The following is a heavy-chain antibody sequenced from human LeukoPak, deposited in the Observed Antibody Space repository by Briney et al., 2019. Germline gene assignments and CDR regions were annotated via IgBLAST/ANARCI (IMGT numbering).Heavy chain of an antibody. V-gene: IGHV4-30-2*01. CDR3: ARDPASFLSGYRQSL. Sequence: PSETLSLTCTVSGGSVSSGGFHWNWIRQPPGKGLQWIVYIYHIGTTDYHPSLKSRVTISLDQSKNQVSLSLSSATAADTAVYYCARDPASFLSGYRQSLWGQGTMVTVSS. J-gene: IGHJ3*01. CDR2: IYHIGTT. CDR1: GGSVSSGGFH. D-gene: IGHD5-12*01.